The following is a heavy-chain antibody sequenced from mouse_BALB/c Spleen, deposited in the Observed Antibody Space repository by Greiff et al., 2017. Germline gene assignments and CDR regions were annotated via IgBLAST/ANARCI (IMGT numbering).Heavy chain of an antibody. J-gene: IGHJ4*01. D-gene: IGHD1-1*01. Sequence: VKLMESGAELMKPGASVKISCKATGYTFSSYWIEWVKQRPGHGLEWIGEILPGSGSTNYNEKFKGKATFTAHTSSNTAYMQLSSLTSEDSAVYYCARRSTTVVAPYYYAMDYWGQGTSVTVSS. CDR3: ARRSTTVVAPYYYAMDY. CDR2: ILPGSGST. CDR1: GYTFSSYW. V-gene: IGHV1-9*01.